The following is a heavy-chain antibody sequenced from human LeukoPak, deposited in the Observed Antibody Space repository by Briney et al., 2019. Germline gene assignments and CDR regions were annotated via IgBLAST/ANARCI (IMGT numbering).Heavy chain of an antibody. V-gene: IGHV3-23*01. CDR1: GFIFSSYV. D-gene: IGHD2-21*01. CDR2: ISVGGGDT. Sequence: HPGGSLRLSCEASGFIFSSYVMGWVRQAPGKGLEWVSSISVGGGDTFTADSVKGRFTITRENSKNTLYLQMMGLRVEDTAIYYCAKQNLGEMAYFDSWGQGILVTVSS. CDR3: AKQNLGEMAYFDS. J-gene: IGHJ4*02.